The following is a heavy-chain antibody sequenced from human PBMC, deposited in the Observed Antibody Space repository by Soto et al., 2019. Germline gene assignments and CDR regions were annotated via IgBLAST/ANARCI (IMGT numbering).Heavy chain of an antibody. V-gene: IGHV4-59*01. CDR3: ARYRREAVAGYTLDN. CDR1: GGSISSNY. J-gene: IGHJ4*02. Sequence: SETLSLTCTVSGGSISSNYWTWIRQPPGKGLEWIGYVYNSGSTNYNRSLKSRVSISEDTSKSQFSLKVNSMTAADTAVYYCARYRREAVAGYTLDNWGQGILVT. CDR2: VYNSGST. D-gene: IGHD6-13*01.